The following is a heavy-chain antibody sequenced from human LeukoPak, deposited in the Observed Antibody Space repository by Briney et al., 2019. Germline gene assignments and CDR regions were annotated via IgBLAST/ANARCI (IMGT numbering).Heavy chain of an antibody. CDR2: ISWNSGSI. J-gene: IGHJ4*02. D-gene: IGHD2-2*01. CDR3: ARGLRDFPAFDS. Sequence: GGSLRLSCAASGFTFDDYAMHWVRQAPGKGLEWVSGISWNSGSIGYADSVKGRFTISRDNAKNSLYLQMNSLRSDDTAVYYCARGLRDFPAFDSWGQGTLVTVSS. CDR1: GFTFDDYA. V-gene: IGHV3-9*01.